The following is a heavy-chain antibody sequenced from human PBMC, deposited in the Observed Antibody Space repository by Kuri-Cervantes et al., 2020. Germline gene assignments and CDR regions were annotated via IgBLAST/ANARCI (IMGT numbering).Heavy chain of an antibody. V-gene: IGHV4-34*01. CDR2: MNHSGST. CDR3: ARGNWLFDAFDI. J-gene: IGHJ3*02. Sequence: ESLKISCAVYGGSFSGYYWTWVRQPPGKGLEWIGEMNHSGSTNYNPSHKSRVTISVETSKNQFSLNLSSVTAADTAVYYCARGNWLFDAFDIWGQGTMVTVSS. D-gene: IGHD3-9*01. CDR1: GGSFSGYY.